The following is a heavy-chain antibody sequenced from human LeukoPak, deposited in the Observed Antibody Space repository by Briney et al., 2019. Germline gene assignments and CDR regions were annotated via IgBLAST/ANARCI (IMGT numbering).Heavy chain of an antibody. Sequence: GGSLRLSCAASGFTFSSYAMSWVRQAPGKGLEWVSAISGSGGSTYYADSVKGRFTISRDNSKNTLYLQMNSLRAEDTAVYYCAKDHGAGGYGKGILDYWGQGTLVTVSS. CDR2: ISGSGGST. D-gene: IGHD2-2*03. CDR1: GFTFSSYA. CDR3: AKDHGAGGYGKGILDY. V-gene: IGHV3-23*01. J-gene: IGHJ4*02.